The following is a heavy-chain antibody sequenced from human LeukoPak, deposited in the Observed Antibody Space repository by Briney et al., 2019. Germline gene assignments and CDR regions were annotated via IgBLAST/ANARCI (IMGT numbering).Heavy chain of an antibody. CDR1: GYTFTAYY. CDR3: ARDWWELPPLCAFDI. D-gene: IGHD1-26*01. Sequence: ASVKVSCKASGYTFTAYYMHWVRQAPGQGLEWMGWINPNSGGTNYAQKFQGRVTMTRDTSISTAYMELSRLRSDDTAVYYCARDWWELPPLCAFDIWGQGTMVTVSS. V-gene: IGHV1-2*02. CDR2: INPNSGGT. J-gene: IGHJ3*02.